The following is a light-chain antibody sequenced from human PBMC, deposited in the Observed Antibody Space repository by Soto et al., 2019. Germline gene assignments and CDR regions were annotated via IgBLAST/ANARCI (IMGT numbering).Light chain of an antibody. Sequence: DIQMTNSPSILSASVGDRVTITCRASQSISSWLAWYQQKPGKAPKLLIYKASTLKSGVPSRFSGSGSGTEFTLTISSLQPDDFATYYCQHYNSYSEAFGQGTKVDIK. CDR3: QHYNSYSEA. V-gene: IGKV1-5*03. CDR2: KAS. CDR1: QSISSW. J-gene: IGKJ1*01.